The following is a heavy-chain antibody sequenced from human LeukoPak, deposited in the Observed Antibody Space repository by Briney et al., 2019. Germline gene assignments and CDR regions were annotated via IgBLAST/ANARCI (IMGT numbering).Heavy chain of an antibody. J-gene: IGHJ4*02. CDR3: ARFTVGPTGTDY. CDR1: GDSISSYY. D-gene: IGHD1-26*01. Sequence: SETLSLTCTVSGDSISSYYWSWIRQPPGKGLEWIGYIYYSGSTNYNPSLKSRVTISVDTSKNQFSLKLSSVTAADTAVYYCARFTVGPTGTDYWGQGTLVTVSS. CDR2: IYYSGST. V-gene: IGHV4-59*01.